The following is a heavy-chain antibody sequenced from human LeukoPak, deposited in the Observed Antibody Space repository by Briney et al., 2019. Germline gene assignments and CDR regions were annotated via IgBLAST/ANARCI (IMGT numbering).Heavy chain of an antibody. J-gene: IGHJ6*02. CDR2: INPNSGGT. Sequence: ASVKVSCKASGYTFTGYYMHWVRQAPGQGLEWMGWINPNSGGTNYARKFQGRVTMTRDTSISTAYMELSRLRSDDTAVYYCARVLGFSSRFYGMDVWGQGTTVTVSS. D-gene: IGHD3-16*01. CDR3: ARVLGFSSRFYGMDV. CDR1: GYTFTGYY. V-gene: IGHV1-2*02.